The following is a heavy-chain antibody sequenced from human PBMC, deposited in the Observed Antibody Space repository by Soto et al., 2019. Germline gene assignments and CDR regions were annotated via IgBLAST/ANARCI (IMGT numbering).Heavy chain of an antibody. CDR1: NGSITSSNW. CDR2: IYHSGST. CDR3: ARDLRLGYFVY. J-gene: IGHJ4*02. V-gene: IGHV4-4*02. D-gene: IGHD3-16*01. Sequence: QVQLPESGPGLVKPSGTLSLTCAVSNGSITSSNWWSWVRQPPGKGLEWIGQIYHSGSTNYNPSLKSRVTISLDKSDNQFSLKLSSVTAADTAVYYCARDLRLGYFVYWGQGTLVTVSS.